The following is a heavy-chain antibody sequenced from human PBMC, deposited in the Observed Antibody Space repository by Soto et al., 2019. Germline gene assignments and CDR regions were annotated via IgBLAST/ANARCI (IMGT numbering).Heavy chain of an antibody. CDR3: ARPPFHYYDSSGYPWFDT. V-gene: IGHV1-2*02. D-gene: IGHD3-22*01. CDR2: INPNSGGT. J-gene: IGHJ5*02. Sequence: ASVKVSCKASGYTFTGYYMHWVRQAPGQGLEWMGWINPNSGGTNYAQKFQGRVTMTRDTSISTAYMELSRLRSDDTAVYYCARPPFHYYDSSGYPWFDTWGQGTLVTVSS. CDR1: GYTFTGYY.